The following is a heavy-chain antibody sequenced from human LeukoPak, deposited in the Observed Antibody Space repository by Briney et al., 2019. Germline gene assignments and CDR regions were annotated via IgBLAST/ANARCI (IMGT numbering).Heavy chain of an antibody. CDR3: AKGIAAATYYYYGMDV. CDR2: ISWNSGSI. CDR1: GFTFDDYA. D-gene: IGHD6-13*01. Sequence: GGPLRLSCAASGFTFDDYAMHWVRHAPGKGLEWVSGISWNSGSIGYADSVKGRFTISRDNAKNSLYLQMNSLRAEDTALYYCAKGIAAATYYYYGMDVWGQGTTVTVSS. V-gene: IGHV3-9*01. J-gene: IGHJ6*02.